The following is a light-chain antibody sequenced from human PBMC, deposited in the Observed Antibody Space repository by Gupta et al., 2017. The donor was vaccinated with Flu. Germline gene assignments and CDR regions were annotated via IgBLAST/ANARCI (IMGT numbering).Light chain of an antibody. Sequence: VMTQSPGTLSASPGERATLSCRASQTINNNLVWYQQKPGQAPRLLIYGASTRATGIPARFSGSGSGTEFTLTINSLQSEDFAIYYCQQCNTWPYSFGQATKLDIK. CDR3: QQCNTWPYS. J-gene: IGKJ2*03. CDR2: GAS. CDR1: QTINNN. V-gene: IGKV3-15*01.